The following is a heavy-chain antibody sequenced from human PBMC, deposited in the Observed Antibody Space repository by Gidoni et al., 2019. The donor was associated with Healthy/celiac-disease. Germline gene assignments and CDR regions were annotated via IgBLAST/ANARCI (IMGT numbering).Heavy chain of an antibody. CDR1: GFTFGSYA. CDR2: ISGSGGST. CDR3: AKDRSANYYYMDV. Sequence: EVQLLESGGGLVQHGGSLRLSCAASGFTFGSYAMSWVRQAPGKGLEWVSAISGSGGSTYYADSVKGRFTISRDNSKNTLYLQMNSLRAEDTAVYYCAKDRSANYYYMDVWGKGTTVTVSS. J-gene: IGHJ6*03. V-gene: IGHV3-23*01.